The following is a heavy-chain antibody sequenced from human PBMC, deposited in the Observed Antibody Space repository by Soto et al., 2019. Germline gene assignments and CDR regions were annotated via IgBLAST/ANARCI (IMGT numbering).Heavy chain of an antibody. J-gene: IGHJ3*02. V-gene: IGHV3-48*03. CDR1: GFTFSSYE. CDR2: ISSSGSTI. CDR3: AILNNVVEDYGDSDAFDI. D-gene: IGHD4-17*01. Sequence: EVQLVESGGGLVQPGGSLRLSCAASGFTFSSYEMNWVRQALGKGLEWVSYISSSGSTIYYADSVKGRFTISRDNAKNSLYLQMNSLRAEDTAVYYCAILNNVVEDYGDSDAFDIWGQGTMVTVSS.